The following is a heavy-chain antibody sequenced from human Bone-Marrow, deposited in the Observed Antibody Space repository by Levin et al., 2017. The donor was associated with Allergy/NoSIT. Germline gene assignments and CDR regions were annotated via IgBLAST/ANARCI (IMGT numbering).Heavy chain of an antibody. CDR2: IYPRDSDT. V-gene: IGHV5-51*01. CDR1: GYSFTTYW. D-gene: IGHD4-17*01. J-gene: IGHJ4*02. Sequence: GESLKISCRGSGYSFTTYWIAWVRQMPGKGLDWMGIIYPRDSDTRYSPSFQGQVTISADKSISTAYVQWSSLRASDAAIYYCARIREATVTTTLDYWGQGTLVTVSS. CDR3: ARIREATVTTTLDY.